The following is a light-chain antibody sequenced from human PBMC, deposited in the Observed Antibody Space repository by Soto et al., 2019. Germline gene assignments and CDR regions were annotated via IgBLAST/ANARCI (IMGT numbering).Light chain of an antibody. J-gene: IGLJ1*01. V-gene: IGLV2-14*01. CDR1: SSDVGRYNY. Sequence: SALTQPASVSGSPGQSITISCTGTSSDVGRYNYVSWYQQHPGKAPKLIIYDVSNRPSGVSNRFSGSKSGNTASPTISGLQAEDEADYYCNSYTSSSTYVFGTGTKVTVL. CDR3: NSYTSSSTYV. CDR2: DVS.